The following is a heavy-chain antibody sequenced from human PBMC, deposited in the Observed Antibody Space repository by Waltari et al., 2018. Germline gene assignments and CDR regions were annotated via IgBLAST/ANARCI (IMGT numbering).Heavy chain of an antibody. CDR3: VKDGHDSSGYYSYYFDY. V-gene: IGHV3-64D*08. CDR2: ISSNVGST. Sequence: EVQLVESGGGLVQPGGALRHSCSASGFTFSSYAMHWVRQAPGKGLEYVSAISSNVGSTYDADSVKGRFTISRDNSKNTLYLQISSLRAEDTAVYYCVKDGHDSSGYYSYYFDYWGQGTLVTVSS. J-gene: IGHJ4*02. D-gene: IGHD3-22*01. CDR1: GFTFSSYA.